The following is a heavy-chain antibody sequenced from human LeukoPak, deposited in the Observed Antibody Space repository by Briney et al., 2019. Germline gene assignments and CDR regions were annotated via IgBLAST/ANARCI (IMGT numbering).Heavy chain of an antibody. CDR2: IHYSGNT. V-gene: IGHV4-39*01. Sequence: PSETLSLTCTVSGGSISSSSYYWGWIRQPPGKGLEWIGSIHYSGNTYSNPSLKSRVTIAVEKSENQFSLKLSSVTAADTAVYYCATGGENYNYFEYWGQGTLVTVSS. D-gene: IGHD1-7*01. CDR3: ATGGENYNYFEY. CDR1: GGSISSSSYY. J-gene: IGHJ4*02.